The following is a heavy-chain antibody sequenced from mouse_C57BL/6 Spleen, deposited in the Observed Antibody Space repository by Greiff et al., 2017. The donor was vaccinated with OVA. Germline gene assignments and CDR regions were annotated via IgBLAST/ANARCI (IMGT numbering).Heavy chain of an antibody. CDR3: ARRTYYSNHWYFDV. V-gene: IGHV3-1*01. CDR2: ISYSGST. Sequence: EVKLMESGPGMVKPSQSLSLTCTVTGYSITSGYDWHWIRHFPGNKLEWMGYISYSGSTNYNPSLKSRISITHDTSKNHFFLKLNSVTTEDTATYYCARRTYYSNHWYFDVWGTGTTVTVSS. J-gene: IGHJ1*03. CDR1: GYSITSGYD. D-gene: IGHD2-5*01.